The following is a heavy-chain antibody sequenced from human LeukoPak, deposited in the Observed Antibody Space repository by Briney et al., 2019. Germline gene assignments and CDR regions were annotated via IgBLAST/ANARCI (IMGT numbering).Heavy chain of an antibody. CDR1: GGTFSSYA. Sequence: GASVKVSCKASGGTFSSYAISWVRQAPGQGLEWMGRIIPILGIANYAQKFQGRVTITADKSTSTAYMELSSLRSEDTAVYYCARDDYDSSGSIFDYWGQGTLVTVSS. J-gene: IGHJ4*02. CDR3: ARDDYDSSGSIFDY. D-gene: IGHD3-22*01. CDR2: IIPILGIA. V-gene: IGHV1-69*04.